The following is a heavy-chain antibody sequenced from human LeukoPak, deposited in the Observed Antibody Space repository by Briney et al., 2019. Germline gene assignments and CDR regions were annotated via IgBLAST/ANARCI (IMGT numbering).Heavy chain of an antibody. J-gene: IGHJ4*02. V-gene: IGHV3-11*01. D-gene: IGHD3-10*01. CDR3: ARDLRGSGTPTPPGGY. Sequence: GGSLRLSCAASGFTFSDYYMSWIRQAPGKGLEWVSYISSSGSTIYYADSVKGRFTISSDNAKNSLYLQMNSLRAEDTAVYYCARDLRGSGTPTPPGGYWGQGTLVTVSS. CDR2: ISSSGSTI. CDR1: GFTFSDYY.